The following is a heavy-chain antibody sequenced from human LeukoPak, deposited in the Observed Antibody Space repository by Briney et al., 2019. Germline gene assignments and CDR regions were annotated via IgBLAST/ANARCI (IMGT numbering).Heavy chain of an antibody. CDR2: IWYDGSNK. CDR1: GFTFSSYG. V-gene: IGHV3-33*01. Sequence: PGGSLRLSCAASGFTFSSYGMHWVRQAPGKGLEWVAVIWYDGSNKYYADSVKGRFTISRDNARNSLYLQMNSLRADDTAVYYCARGSYYGPDYWGQGSLVTVSS. D-gene: IGHD3-10*01. CDR3: ARGSYYGPDY. J-gene: IGHJ4*02.